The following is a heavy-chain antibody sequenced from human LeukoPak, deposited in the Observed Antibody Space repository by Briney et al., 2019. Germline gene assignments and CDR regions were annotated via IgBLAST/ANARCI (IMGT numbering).Heavy chain of an antibody. V-gene: IGHV1-2*02. D-gene: IGHD3-3*01. J-gene: IGHJ2*01. CDR1: GYTFTGNY. CDR3: ARAFLLLEWPLEYFDL. CDR2: INCNSGDT. Sequence: ASVKVSCKASGYTFTGNYIHWVQQAPGQGLEWMGWINCNSGDTNYAPRFQGGVSMTRDTSINTAYMDMSMLRSDDTAVYYCARAFLLLEWPLEYFDLWGRGTLVTVSS.